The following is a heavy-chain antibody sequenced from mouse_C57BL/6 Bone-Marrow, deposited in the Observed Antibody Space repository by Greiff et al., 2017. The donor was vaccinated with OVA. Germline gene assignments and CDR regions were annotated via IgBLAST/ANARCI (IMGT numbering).Heavy chain of an antibody. Sequence: EVQLQQSGPELVKPGASVKISCKASGYSFTGYYMHWVKQSSEKSLEWIGEINPSTGGTSYNQKFKGKATLTVDKSSSTAYMQLKSLTSEDSAVYYCAREEGYYYGSHAMDYWGQGTSVTVSS. CDR3: AREEGYYYGSHAMDY. V-gene: IGHV1-43*01. CDR1: GYSFTGYY. D-gene: IGHD1-1*01. CDR2: INPSTGGT. J-gene: IGHJ4*01.